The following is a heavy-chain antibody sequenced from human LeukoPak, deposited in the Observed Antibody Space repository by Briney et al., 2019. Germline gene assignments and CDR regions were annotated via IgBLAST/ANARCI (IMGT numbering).Heavy chain of an antibody. D-gene: IGHD7-27*01. J-gene: IGHJ6*03. CDR3: ARAWGSRYECYMDV. Sequence: SETLSLTCTVSGGSISSYYWSWIRQPPGKGLEWIGYIYSSGSTDYNPSLKSRVSISIDTSKNQFSLRLNSMTAADTAVYYCARAWGSRYECYMDVWGKGTKVTVSS. V-gene: IGHV4-59*01. CDR2: IYSSGST. CDR1: GGSISSYY.